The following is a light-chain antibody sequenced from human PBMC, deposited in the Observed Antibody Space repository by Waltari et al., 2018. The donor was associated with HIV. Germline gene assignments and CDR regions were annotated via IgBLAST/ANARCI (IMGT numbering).Light chain of an antibody. V-gene: IGLV3-10*01. J-gene: IGLJ3*02. CDR3: YSTDSSVDHRLV. CDR2: DDT. CDR1: ALPKKY. Sequence: SYELTQPPSVSVSPGKTARITCSGDALPKKYAYWYQQRSGQAPVLVIYDDTKPPSGIPERFSGSSSGTMATLTISGAQVEDVADYYCYSTDSSVDHRLVFGGGTKVTVL.